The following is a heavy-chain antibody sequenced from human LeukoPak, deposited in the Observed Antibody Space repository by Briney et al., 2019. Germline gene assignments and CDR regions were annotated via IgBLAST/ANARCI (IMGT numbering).Heavy chain of an antibody. D-gene: IGHD5-18*01. Sequence: ETLSLTCAVYGGSFTGYYWSWVRQAPGKGLEWVSVIYSGGSTYYADSVKGRFTISRDNSKNTLYLQMNSLRAEDTAVYYCARVRSGYSYGYSADYWGQGTLVTVSS. CDR3: ARVRSGYSYGYSADY. V-gene: IGHV3-53*01. CDR2: IYSGGST. CDR1: GGSFTGYY. J-gene: IGHJ4*02.